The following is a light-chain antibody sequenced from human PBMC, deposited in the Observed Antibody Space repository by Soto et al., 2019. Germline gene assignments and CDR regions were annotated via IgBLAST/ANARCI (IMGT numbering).Light chain of an antibody. CDR2: KAS. V-gene: IGKV1-5*03. CDR1: QSISSW. Sequence: DIQMTQSPSTLSASVGDRVTITCRASQSISSWLAWYQQKPGKAPMLLIYKASSLESRVPSRFSGRGSGTEFTLTISSLQPDDFATYYCQQYNSYPFTFGPGTKVDIK. CDR3: QQYNSYPFT. J-gene: IGKJ3*01.